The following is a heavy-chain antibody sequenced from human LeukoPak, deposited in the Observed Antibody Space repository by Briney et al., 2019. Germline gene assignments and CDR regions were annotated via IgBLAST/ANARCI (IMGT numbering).Heavy chain of an antibody. CDR1: LYTFTIYG. Sequence: ASVKVSCKYPLYTFTIYGGSWVRQAPGQGLEWMGWVSGYTGNTNYAERFQGRVTMTTDTSTTTVYMEATSLRSDDTSVYYCAIGEVSGSLYYFDFWGQGTLVTVS. V-gene: IGHV1-18*01. J-gene: IGHJ4*02. CDR3: AIGEVSGSLYYFDF. D-gene: IGHD3-10*01. CDR2: VSGYTGNT.